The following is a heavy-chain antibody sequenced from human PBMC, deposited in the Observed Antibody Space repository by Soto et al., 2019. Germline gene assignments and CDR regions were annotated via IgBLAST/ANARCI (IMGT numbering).Heavy chain of an antibody. CDR3: AHSYYDSSGYSKPFDY. CDR2: IYWDDDK. V-gene: IGHV2-5*02. J-gene: IGHJ4*02. CDR1: GFSLSTSGVG. D-gene: IGHD3-22*01. Sequence: QITLKESGPTLVKPTQTLTLTCTFSGFSLSTSGVGVGWIRQPPGKALEWLALIYWDDDKRYSPSLKSRLTITKDPSKNPVVLTMTNMDPVDTATYYCAHSYYDSSGYSKPFDYWGQGTLVTVSS.